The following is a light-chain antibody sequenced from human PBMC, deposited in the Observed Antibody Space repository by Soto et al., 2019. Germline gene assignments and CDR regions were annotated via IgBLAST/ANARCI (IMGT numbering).Light chain of an antibody. CDR2: EVS. J-gene: IGLJ3*02. CDR1: SSDIGAYND. Sequence: QSALTQPPSASGSPGQSVTISCTGTSSDIGAYNDVSWYQQHPGKAPKLMIHEVSKRPSGVPDRFSGSKSGNTASLTVSGLQAEDEADYYCSSYAGSNDRGVFGGGTKVTVL. CDR3: SSYAGSNDRGV. V-gene: IGLV2-8*01.